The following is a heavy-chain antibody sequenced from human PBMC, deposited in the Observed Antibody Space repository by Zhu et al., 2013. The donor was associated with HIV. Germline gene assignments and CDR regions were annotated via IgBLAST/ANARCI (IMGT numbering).Heavy chain of an antibody. V-gene: IGHV1-2*02. CDR1: GYTFTSHY. D-gene: IGHD1-26*01. CDR2: INPNSGGT. CDR3: ARVWGYTGSSRYYFDY. Sequence: QVQLVQSGAEVKKPGASIKVSCKTSGYTFTSHYLHWIRQAPGQGLEWMGWINPNSGGTNYAQKFQGRVTMTRDTSISRVYMELSRLKSDDTAVYYCARVWGYTGSSRYYFDYWGQGTLVTVSS. J-gene: IGHJ4*02.